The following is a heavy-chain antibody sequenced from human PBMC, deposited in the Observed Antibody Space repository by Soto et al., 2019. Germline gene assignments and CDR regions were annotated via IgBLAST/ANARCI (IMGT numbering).Heavy chain of an antibody. V-gene: IGHV3-23*01. D-gene: IGHD1-26*01. J-gene: IGHJ2*01. CDR2: ITGGGDST. CDR3: VKKIAGTTTSGAYWYFDL. Sequence: EVQLLESGGGLVQPGGSLRLSCAASGFTFSSFAMNWVRQAPGKGLEWVSGITGGGDSTFYADSVKGRFTISRVQSKNTVYLQMHSMRAEDTAVYYCVKKIAGTTTSGAYWYFDLWGRGTLVTVSS. CDR1: GFTFSSFA.